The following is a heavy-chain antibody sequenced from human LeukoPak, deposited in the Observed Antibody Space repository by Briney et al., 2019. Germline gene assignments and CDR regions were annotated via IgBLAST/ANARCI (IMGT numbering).Heavy chain of an antibody. CDR1: GGSISSYY. CDR3: ASCYSGSGSYYKGSQSYFDY. D-gene: IGHD3-10*01. CDR2: IYTSGST. V-gene: IGHV4-4*07. J-gene: IGHJ4*02. Sequence: SETLSLTCTVSGGSISSYYWSWIRQPAGKGLEWIGRIYTSGSTNYNPSLKSRVTMSVDTSKNQFSLKLSSVTAADTAVYYCASCYSGSGSYYKGSQSYFDYWGQGTLVTVSS.